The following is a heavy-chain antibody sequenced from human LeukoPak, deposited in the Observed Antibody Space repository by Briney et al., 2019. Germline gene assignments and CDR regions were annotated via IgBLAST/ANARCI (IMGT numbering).Heavy chain of an antibody. Sequence: GASVKVSCKASGGTFSSYAISWVRQAPGQGLEWMGGIIPIFGTANYAQKFQGRVTITTDESTSTAYMELSSLRSEDTAVYYCARGGDFWSGYQGYYYYYMDVWSKGTTVTVSS. V-gene: IGHV1-69*05. J-gene: IGHJ6*03. D-gene: IGHD3-3*01. CDR3: ARGGDFWSGYQGYYYYYMDV. CDR1: GGTFSSYA. CDR2: IIPIFGTA.